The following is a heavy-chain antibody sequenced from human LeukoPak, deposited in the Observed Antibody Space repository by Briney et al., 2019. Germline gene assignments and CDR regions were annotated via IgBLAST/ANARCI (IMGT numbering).Heavy chain of an antibody. J-gene: IGHJ5*02. CDR1: GFTFSSDG. D-gene: IGHD6-13*01. V-gene: IGHV3-74*01. Sequence: VGSLRLSCAASGFTFSSDGVHWVRQAPGKGLVWVSRMSSDGSSTSYADSVKGRFTISRDNAKNTLYLQMNSLRAEDTAVYYCARAIADSINPWGQGTLVTVSS. CDR2: MSSDGSST. CDR3: ARAIADSINP.